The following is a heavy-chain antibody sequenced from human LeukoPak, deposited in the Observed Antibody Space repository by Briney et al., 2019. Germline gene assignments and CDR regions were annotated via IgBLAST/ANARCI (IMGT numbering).Heavy chain of an antibody. J-gene: IGHJ4*02. CDR2: ISGSGGDT. D-gene: IGHD6-19*01. V-gene: IGHV3-23*01. Sequence: GGSLRLSCAASGFTFRSYAIYWVRQAPGKGLEWVSGISGSGGDTYFADSVKDRFTISRDNSKNTVLLQMDSLRAEDTAVYYCAKTTAGYSSGRYPGWPVDYWGLGTLVTVSS. CDR3: AKTTAGYSSGRYPGWPVDY. CDR1: GFTFRSYA.